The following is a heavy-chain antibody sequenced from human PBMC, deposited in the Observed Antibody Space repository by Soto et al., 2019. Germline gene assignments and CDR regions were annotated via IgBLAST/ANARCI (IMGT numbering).Heavy chain of an antibody. J-gene: IGHJ1*01. CDR2: ISSSGSTI. CDR1: GFTFSEYC. CDR3: YHPGAEYFQH. V-gene: IGHV3-11*01. Sequence: GSLRITCEASGFTFSEYCMSSIRQAPGKGLEWVSYISSSGSTIYYADSVKGRFTISRDNAKNSLYLQMNSLRAEDTAVYYCYHPGAEYFQHWGQGTLVTVSS.